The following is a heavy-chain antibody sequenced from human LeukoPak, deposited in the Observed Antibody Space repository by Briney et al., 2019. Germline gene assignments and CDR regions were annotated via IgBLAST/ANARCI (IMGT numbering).Heavy chain of an antibody. CDR2: IIPTFGSP. CDR3: AGGAVDNWNSGKLIDC. V-gene: IGHV1-69*06. J-gene: IGHJ4*02. CDR1: GGTVISYV. D-gene: IGHD1-7*01. Sequence: ASVKVSCKASGGTVISYVFSWVRQAPEQGLDWMGGIIPTFGSPNYAQRFQGRLTITADKSTNTAYMELSNLRSEDTAVYYCAGGAVDNWNSGKLIDCWGQGTLVTVSS.